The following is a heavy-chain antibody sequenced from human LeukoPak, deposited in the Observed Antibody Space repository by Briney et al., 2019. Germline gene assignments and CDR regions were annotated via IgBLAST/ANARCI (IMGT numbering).Heavy chain of an antibody. J-gene: IGHJ4*02. CDR1: GFTFSNYW. V-gene: IGHV3-7*03. Sequence: GGSLRLSCAASGFTFSNYWMSWVRQAPGKGLEWVANIKQDGSEKYYVDSVKGRFTISRDNAKNSLYLQMNSLRAEDTAVYYCARDSSRRQNYFDYWGQGTLVTVSS. D-gene: IGHD6-13*01. CDR2: IKQDGSEK. CDR3: ARDSSRRQNYFDY.